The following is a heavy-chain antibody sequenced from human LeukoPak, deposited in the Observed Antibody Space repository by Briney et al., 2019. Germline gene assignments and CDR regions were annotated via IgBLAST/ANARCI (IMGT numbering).Heavy chain of an antibody. D-gene: IGHD3-16*02. CDR2: KSYDGSNK. J-gene: IGHJ4*02. Sequence: GGSLRLSCAASGLTFSSYGMHWVRQAPGKGLEWVAVKSYDGSNKYYADSVKGRFTISRDNSKNTLYLQMNSLRAEDTAVYYCAKEANDYVWGSYRSYYFDYWGQGTLFTVSS. CDR1: GLTFSSYG. V-gene: IGHV3-30*18. CDR3: AKEANDYVWGSYRSYYFDY.